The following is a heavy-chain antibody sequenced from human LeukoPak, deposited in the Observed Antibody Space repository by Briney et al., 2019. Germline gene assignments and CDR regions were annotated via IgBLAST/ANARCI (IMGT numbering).Heavy chain of an antibody. CDR3: ARWGGRRDGYNYAY. Sequence: SETLSLTCTVSGGSISSYYWSWIRQPPGKGLEWIGYIYYSGSTNYNPSLKSRVTISVDTSKSQFSLKLSSVTAADTAVYYCARWGGRRDGYNYAYWGQGTLVTVSS. V-gene: IGHV4-59*12. CDR2: IYYSGST. J-gene: IGHJ4*02. D-gene: IGHD5-24*01. CDR1: GGSISSYY.